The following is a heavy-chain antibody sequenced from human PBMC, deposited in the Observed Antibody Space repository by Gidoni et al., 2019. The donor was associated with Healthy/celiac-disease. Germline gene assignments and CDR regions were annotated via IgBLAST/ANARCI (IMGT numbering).Heavy chain of an antibody. CDR3: AREATPGYYYYGMDV. CDR1: GFTFSSYA. D-gene: IGHD5-12*01. J-gene: IGHJ6*02. CDR2: ISYDGSNK. Sequence: QVQLVESGGGVVQPGRSLRLSWSASGFTFSSYAVHWVRQAPGQGLEWVAVISYDGSNKYYADSVKGRFTISRDNSKNTLYLQMNSLRAEDTAVYYCAREATPGYYYYGMDVWGQGTTVTVSS. V-gene: IGHV3-30-3*01.